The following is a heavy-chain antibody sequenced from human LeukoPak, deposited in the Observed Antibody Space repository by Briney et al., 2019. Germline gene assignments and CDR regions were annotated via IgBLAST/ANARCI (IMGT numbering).Heavy chain of an antibody. J-gene: IGHJ3*02. CDR1: EFTFSSFE. Sequence: GGSLRLSCVASEFTFSSFELNWVRQAPGKGLEWISYISDVGDTQHYADSVKGRFTISRDNARNSLFLQMNSLTAEDTGVYYCARDRSKVTAYDDALDIWGQGTMVIVPS. V-gene: IGHV3-48*03. D-gene: IGHD2-21*02. CDR3: ARDRSKVTAYDDALDI. CDR2: ISDVGDTQ.